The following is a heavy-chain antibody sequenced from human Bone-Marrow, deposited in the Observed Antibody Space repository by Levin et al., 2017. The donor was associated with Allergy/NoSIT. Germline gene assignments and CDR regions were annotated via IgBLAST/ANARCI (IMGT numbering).Heavy chain of an antibody. Sequence: GESLKISCAASGFTVSSNYMSWVRQAPGKGLEWVSVIYSGGSTYYADSVKGRFTISRDNSKNTLYLQMNSLRAEDTAVYYCARDLGDCSGGSCYPDYWGQGTLVTVSS. D-gene: IGHD2-15*01. J-gene: IGHJ4*02. CDR3: ARDLGDCSGGSCYPDY. CDR1: GFTVSSNY. CDR2: IYSGGST. V-gene: IGHV3-66*02.